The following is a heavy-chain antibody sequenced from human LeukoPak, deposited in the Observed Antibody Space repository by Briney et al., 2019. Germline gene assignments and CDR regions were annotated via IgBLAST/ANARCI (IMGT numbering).Heavy chain of an antibody. CDR3: ARARHIAAAGTANYYYYYGMDV. CDR1: GGSISSGGYY. Sequence: SQTLSLTCTVSGGSISSGGYYWSWIRQHPGKGLEWIGYIYYSGSTYYNPSLKSRVTISVDTSKNQFSLKLSSVTAADTAVYYCARARHIAAAGTANYYYYYGMDVWGQGTTVTVSS. V-gene: IGHV4-31*03. D-gene: IGHD6-13*01. CDR2: IYYSGST. J-gene: IGHJ6*02.